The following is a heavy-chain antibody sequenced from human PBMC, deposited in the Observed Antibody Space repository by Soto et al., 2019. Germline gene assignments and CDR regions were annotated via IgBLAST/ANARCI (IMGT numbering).Heavy chain of an antibody. Sequence: PGGPLRLSCAASGFAFDNAWINWVRQAPGKGLEWVGRIKSKTDGGTTDFAAPVRGRFAISRDDSKNMVYMQMNSLKTEDTAVYYCTTDSYITMIVVRFDSLGHGNLVTVSS. D-gene: IGHD3-22*01. V-gene: IGHV3-15*07. CDR3: TTDSYITMIVVRFDS. J-gene: IGHJ4*01. CDR2: IKSKTDGGTT. CDR1: GFAFDNAW.